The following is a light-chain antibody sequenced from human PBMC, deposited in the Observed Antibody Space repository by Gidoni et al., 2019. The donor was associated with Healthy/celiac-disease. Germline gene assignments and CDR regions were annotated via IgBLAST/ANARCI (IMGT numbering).Light chain of an antibody. J-gene: IGKJ1*01. Sequence: VSPGERATLSCRASQSVSSNLAWYQQKPGQAPRLLIYGASTRATGIPARFSGSGSGTEFTLTISRLQSEDFAVYYCQQYNNWPPWTFGQGTKVEIK. V-gene: IGKV3-15*01. CDR3: QQYNNWPPWT. CDR2: GAS. CDR1: QSVSSN.